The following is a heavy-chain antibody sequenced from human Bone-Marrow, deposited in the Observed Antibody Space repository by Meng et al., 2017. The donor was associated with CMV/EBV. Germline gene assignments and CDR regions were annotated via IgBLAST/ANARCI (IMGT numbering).Heavy chain of an antibody. CDR2: INWNGGST. CDR1: GFTFDDYG. Sequence: GESLKISCAASGFTFDDYGMSWVRQAPGKGLEWVSGINWNGGSTGYADSVKGRFTVSRDNAKNTLYLQMNSLRAEDTAVYYCELRYDSGGYYQWGQGTLDTVSS. J-gene: IGHJ4*02. CDR3: ELRYDSGGYYQ. V-gene: IGHV3-20*04. D-gene: IGHD3-22*01.